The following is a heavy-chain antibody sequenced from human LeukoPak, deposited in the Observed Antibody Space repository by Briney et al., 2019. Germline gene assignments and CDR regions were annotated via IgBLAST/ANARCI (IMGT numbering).Heavy chain of an antibody. V-gene: IGHV1-2*02. CDR1: GYTFTDYY. Sequence: ASVKVSCKASGYTFTDYYMHWVRQAPGQGLEWMGWINPSSGGTNYAQKFWGRVTVTRDTSISTAYMDLSRLRSDDTAVYYCARDQYYDSKGWFDPWGQGTLVTVSS. CDR3: ARDQYYDSKGWFDP. J-gene: IGHJ5*02. D-gene: IGHD3-22*01. CDR2: INPSSGGT.